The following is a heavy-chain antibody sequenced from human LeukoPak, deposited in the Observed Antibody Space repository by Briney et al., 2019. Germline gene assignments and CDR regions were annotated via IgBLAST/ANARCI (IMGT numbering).Heavy chain of an antibody. J-gene: IGHJ6*02. CDR2: IYHSGST. D-gene: IGHD3-22*01. CDR1: GGSISSSNW. V-gene: IGHV4-4*02. CDR3: AREGGGYYDSSGYSLPDYYGMDV. Sequence: PSGTLSLTCAVSGGSISSSNWWSWVRQPPGKGLEWIGEIYHSGSTNYNPSLKSRVTISVDKSKNQFSLKLSSVTAADTAVYYCAREGGGYYDSSGYSLPDYYGMDVWGQGTTVTVSS.